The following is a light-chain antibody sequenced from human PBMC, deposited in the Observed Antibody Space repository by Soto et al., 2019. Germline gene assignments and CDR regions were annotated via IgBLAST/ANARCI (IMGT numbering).Light chain of an antibody. CDR1: QSVSSN. Sequence: EIVLTHSPGTLSLTPGEVGTLSCRASQSVSSNLAWYQQKPGQAPRLLIYGASSRATGIPVRFSGSGSGTEFTLTISSLQSEDFAVYYCQQYNNWPLTFGQGTRLEIK. CDR3: QQYNNWPLT. CDR2: GAS. J-gene: IGKJ5*01. V-gene: IGKV3-15*01.